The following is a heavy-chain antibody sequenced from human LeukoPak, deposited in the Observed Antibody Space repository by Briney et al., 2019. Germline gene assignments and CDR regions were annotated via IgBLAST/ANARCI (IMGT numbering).Heavy chain of an antibody. J-gene: IGHJ4*02. V-gene: IGHV3-7*01. CDR1: GFTFSSYG. Sequence: GGSLRLSCAASGFTFSSYGMHWVRQAPGKGLEWVANIKQDGSEKYYVDSVKGRFTISRDNAKNSLYLQMNSLSAEDTAVYYCARDKMVGPTYFDYWGQGTLVTASS. CDR2: IKQDGSEK. D-gene: IGHD1-26*01. CDR3: ARDKMVGPTYFDY.